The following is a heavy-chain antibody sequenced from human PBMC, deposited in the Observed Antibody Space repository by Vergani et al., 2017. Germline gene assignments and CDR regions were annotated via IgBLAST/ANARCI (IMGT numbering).Heavy chain of an antibody. CDR2: IIPIFGTA. J-gene: IGHJ4*02. CDR1: GGTFSSYA. CDR3: ARERRYCRSTSCYFDSTFDY. D-gene: IGHD2-2*01. Sequence: QVQLVQSGAEVKKPGSSVKVSCKASGGTFSSYAISWVRQAPGQGLEWMGRIIPIFGTANYAQTFPGRVTLPADESTSTAYMELSSLRSEDTAVYYCARERRYCRSTSCYFDSTFDYWGQGTLVTVSS. V-gene: IGHV1-69*18.